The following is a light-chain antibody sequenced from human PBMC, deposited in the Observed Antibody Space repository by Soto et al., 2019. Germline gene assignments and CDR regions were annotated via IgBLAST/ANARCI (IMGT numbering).Light chain of an antibody. CDR2: GAS. Sequence: EIVLTHSPGTLSLSPGERATLSSRASQSVSSSYLAWYQQKPGQAPRLLIYGASSRATGIPDRFSGSGSGTDFTLTISRLEPEDFALYYCQHYGAAPITFGQGTRLEIK. CDR3: QHYGAAPIT. CDR1: QSVSSSY. J-gene: IGKJ5*01. V-gene: IGKV3-20*01.